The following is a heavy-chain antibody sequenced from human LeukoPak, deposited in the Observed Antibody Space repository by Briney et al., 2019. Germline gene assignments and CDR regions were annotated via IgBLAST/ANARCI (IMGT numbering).Heavy chain of an antibody. D-gene: IGHD3-3*01. CDR2: IYYSGST. CDR3: ARAYYDFWSGYYGFYYYYGMDV. CDR1: GGSISSGGYY. Sequence: SETLSLTCTVSGGSISSGGYYWSWIRQHPGKGLEWIGYIYYSGSTYYNPSLKSRVTISVDTSKNQFSLKLSSVTAADTAVYYCARAYYDFWSGYYGFYYYYGMDVWGQGTTVTVSS. J-gene: IGHJ6*02. V-gene: IGHV4-31*03.